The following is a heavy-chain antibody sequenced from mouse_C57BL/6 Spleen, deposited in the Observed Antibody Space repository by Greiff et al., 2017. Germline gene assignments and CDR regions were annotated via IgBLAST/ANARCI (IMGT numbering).Heavy chain of an antibody. Sequence: EVQLQESGPELVRPGASVKISCKASGYSFTDYNMNWVKQSNGQSLEWIGVINPNYGTTSYNQKFKGKATLTVDQSSSTAYMQLNSLTSEASAVYYCARMRLGPFDYWGQGTTLTVSS. CDR1: GYSFTDYN. CDR3: ARMRLGPFDY. J-gene: IGHJ2*01. D-gene: IGHD3-2*02. V-gene: IGHV1-39*01. CDR2: INPNYGTT.